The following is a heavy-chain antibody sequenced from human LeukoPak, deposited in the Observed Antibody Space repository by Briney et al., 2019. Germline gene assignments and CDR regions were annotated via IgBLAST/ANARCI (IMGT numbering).Heavy chain of an antibody. Sequence: GASLQISSECYGAIFTSYWVAWVRALPGKGLEMLGIIFPGDSDTRYSPSFQGQVTISADKSISTAYLQWSSLKASDTAMYYCARLGDSSGYPCRGDYWGQGTLVTVSS. V-gene: IGHV5-51*01. CDR1: GAIFTSYW. J-gene: IGHJ4*02. CDR2: IFPGDSDT. CDR3: ARLGDSSGYPCRGDY. D-gene: IGHD3-22*01.